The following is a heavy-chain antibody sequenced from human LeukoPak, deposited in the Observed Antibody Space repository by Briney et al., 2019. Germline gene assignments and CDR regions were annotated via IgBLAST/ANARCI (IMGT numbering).Heavy chain of an antibody. Sequence: GGSLRLSCAASGFTFSTYSMNWVRQAPGKGLEWVSSISSSSSYIYYADSVKGRFTISRDNAKNSLYLQMNSLRAEDTAVYYCARTYYDSSGYYQGEFDYWGQGTLVTVSS. CDR1: GFTFSTYS. CDR3: ARTYYDSSGYYQGEFDY. V-gene: IGHV3-21*01. J-gene: IGHJ4*02. D-gene: IGHD3-22*01. CDR2: ISSSSSYI.